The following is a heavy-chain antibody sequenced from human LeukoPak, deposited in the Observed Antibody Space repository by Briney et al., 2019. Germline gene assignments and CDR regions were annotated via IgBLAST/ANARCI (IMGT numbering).Heavy chain of an antibody. D-gene: IGHD6-6*01. J-gene: IGHJ5*02. CDR3: ARVGRIAARLNWFDP. V-gene: IGHV4-39*07. CDR2: IYYSGST. Sequence: PSETLSLTCTVSGGSISSSSYYWGWIRQPPGKGLEWIGSIYYSGSTYYNPSLKSRVTISVDTSKNQFSLKLSSVTAADTAVYYCARVGRIAARLNWFDPWGQGTLVTVSS. CDR1: GGSISSSSYY.